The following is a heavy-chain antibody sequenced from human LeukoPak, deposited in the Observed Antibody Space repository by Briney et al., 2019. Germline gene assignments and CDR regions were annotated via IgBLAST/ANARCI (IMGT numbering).Heavy chain of an antibody. CDR3: AKGLNSGNYPHFDC. J-gene: IGHJ4*02. V-gene: IGHV3-23*01. D-gene: IGHD1-26*01. CDR2: ISGSGGGT. CDR1: GFTFSSIA. Sequence: TGGSLRLSCAASGFTFSSIAMSWVREAQDKGVEGVSTISGSGGGTYYADSVKGQGTISRDYTKNTLYLQMNGRRADDTAAYYCAKGLNSGNYPHFDCWGQGTLVTVSS.